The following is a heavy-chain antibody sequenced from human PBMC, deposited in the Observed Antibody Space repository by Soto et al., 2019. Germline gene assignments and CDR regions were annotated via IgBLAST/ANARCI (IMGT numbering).Heavy chain of an antibody. J-gene: IGHJ6*02. V-gene: IGHV4-31*03. CDR1: GGSISSGGYY. Sequence: SETLSLTCTVSGGSISSGGYYWSWIRQHPGKGLEWIGYIYYSGSTYYNPSLKSRVTISVDTSKNQFSLKLSSVTAADTAVYYCARDHRLYYDSSGYYPNDFYYYGMDVWGQGTTVTVSS. CDR3: ARDHRLYYDSSGYYPNDFYYYGMDV. D-gene: IGHD3-22*01. CDR2: IYYSGST.